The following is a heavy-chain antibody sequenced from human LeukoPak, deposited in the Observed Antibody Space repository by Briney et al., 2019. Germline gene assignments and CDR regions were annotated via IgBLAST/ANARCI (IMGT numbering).Heavy chain of an antibody. CDR1: GGSFSGYY. Sequence: SETLSLTCAVYGGSFSGYYWSWIRQRPGKGLERIGEVNRSGSTNYNPSLKSRVTISVDTSKDQFSLKLSSVTAADTAVYYCARGRKYGYYYYYMDVWGKGTTVTVSS. D-gene: IGHD2-2*01. J-gene: IGHJ6*03. CDR2: VNRSGST. V-gene: IGHV4-34*01. CDR3: ARGRKYGYYYYYMDV.